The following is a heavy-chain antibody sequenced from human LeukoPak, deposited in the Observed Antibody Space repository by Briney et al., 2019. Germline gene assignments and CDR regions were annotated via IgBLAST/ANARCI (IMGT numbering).Heavy chain of an antibody. CDR2: IIPIFGTA. CDR1: GYTFTGYY. J-gene: IGHJ4*02. D-gene: IGHD6-19*01. V-gene: IGHV1-69*13. Sequence: SVKVSCKASGYTFTGYYMHWVRQAPGQGLEWMGGIIPIFGTANYAQKFQGRVTITADESTSTAYMELSSLRSEDTAVYYCASQRYSSGWYNEGDYWGQGTLVTVSS. CDR3: ASQRYSSGWYNEGDY.